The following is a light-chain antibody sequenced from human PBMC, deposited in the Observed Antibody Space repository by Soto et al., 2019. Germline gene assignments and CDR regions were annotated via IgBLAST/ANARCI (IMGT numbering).Light chain of an antibody. V-gene: IGKV3-11*01. CDR1: QSVSSY. J-gene: IGKJ2*01. Sequence: EIVLTQSPATRSLSPGERATLSCRASQSVSSYLAWYQQKPGQAPRLLIYGASNRATGIPARFSGSGSGTDSTLTISSLEPEDFAVYYCQHRGRWPRTFGQGTKLESK. CDR2: GAS. CDR3: QHRGRWPRT.